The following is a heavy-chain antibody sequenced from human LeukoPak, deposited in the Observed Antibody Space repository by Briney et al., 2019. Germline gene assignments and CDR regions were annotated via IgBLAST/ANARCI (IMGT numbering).Heavy chain of an antibody. Sequence: SETLSLTCAVYGGSFSSYYWSWIRQPPGKGLEWIGYIYYSEGTNYNPSLRSRVTISLDTSKNQFSLKLSSVTAADTAVYYCAKNGRAFDIWGQGTMVTVSS. CDR1: GGSFSSYY. CDR2: IYYSEGT. D-gene: IGHD2-8*01. V-gene: IGHV4-59*01. CDR3: AKNGRAFDI. J-gene: IGHJ3*02.